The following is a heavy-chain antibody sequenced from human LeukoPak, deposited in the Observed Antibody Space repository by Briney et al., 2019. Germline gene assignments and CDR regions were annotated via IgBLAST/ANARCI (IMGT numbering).Heavy chain of an antibody. V-gene: IGHV4-4*07. J-gene: IGHJ4*02. CDR2: IYSSGST. D-gene: IGHD3-22*01. CDR1: GGSISSYY. Sequence: TSETLSLTCTVSGGSISSYYWSWIRQPAGKGLEWIGRIYSSGSTTYNPSLKSRVTISVDTSKNQFSLKLSSVTAADTAVYYCARLDYYDSSGYFSDWGQGTLVTVSS. CDR3: ARLDYYDSSGYFSD.